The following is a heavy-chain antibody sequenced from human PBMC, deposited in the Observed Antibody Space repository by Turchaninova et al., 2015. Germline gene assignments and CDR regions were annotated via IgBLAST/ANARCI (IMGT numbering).Heavy chain of an antibody. CDR3: ARELDPSGYYFDY. V-gene: IGHV1-3*01. D-gene: IGHD3-22*01. CDR2: INAETGNT. Sequence: QVQHVQSGAEVKEPGASVRVSCTASGYTFPTYAIHCVRQDPGQRLEWVAWINAETGNTKYSQKFQGRLTVTRDTSASTAYMILTSLRFEDTAVYYCARELDPSGYYFDYWGQGTLVTVSS. J-gene: IGHJ4*02. CDR1: GYTFPTYA.